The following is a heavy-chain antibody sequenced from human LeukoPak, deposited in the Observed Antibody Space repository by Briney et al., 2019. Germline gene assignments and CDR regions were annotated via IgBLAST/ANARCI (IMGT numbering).Heavy chain of an antibody. D-gene: IGHD4-17*01. CDR1: GYSFTTYW. CDR2: IYPGDSDI. Sequence: GESLKISCKGSGYSFTTYWIAWVRQMPGKGPEWMGIIYPGDSDIRYSPSFQGQVTISANKSISTAYLQWSSLKASDTAMYYCARVSLLYGDYSCGDYWGQGTLVTVSS. V-gene: IGHV5-51*01. J-gene: IGHJ4*02. CDR3: ARVSLLYGDYSCGDY.